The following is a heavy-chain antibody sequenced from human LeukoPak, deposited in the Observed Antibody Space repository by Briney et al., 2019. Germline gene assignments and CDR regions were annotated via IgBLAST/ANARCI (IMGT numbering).Heavy chain of an antibody. CDR3: ARGRRYYYDSSGYLYYFDY. CDR2: INHSGST. J-gene: IGHJ4*02. CDR1: GGSFSGDY. Sequence: SETLSLTCAVYGGSFSGDYWSWIRQPPGKGLEWIGEINHSGSTNYNPSLKSRVTISVDTSKNQFSLKLSSVTAADTAVYYCARGRRYYYDSSGYLYYFDYWGQGTLVTVSS. D-gene: IGHD3-22*01. V-gene: IGHV4-34*01.